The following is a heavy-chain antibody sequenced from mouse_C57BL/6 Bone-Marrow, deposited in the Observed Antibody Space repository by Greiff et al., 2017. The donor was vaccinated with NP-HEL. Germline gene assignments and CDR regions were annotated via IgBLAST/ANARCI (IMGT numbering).Heavy chain of an antibody. Sequence: QVQLQQSGAELARPGASVKMSCKASGYTFTSYTMHWVKQRPGQGLEWIGYINPSSGYTKYNQKFKDKATLPADKSSSTAYMQRSSLTSEDSAVYYCAIIYYGNLYYAMDYWGQGTSVTVSS. CDR2: INPSSGYT. CDR3: AIIYYGNLYYAMDY. CDR1: GYTFTSYT. D-gene: IGHD2-1*01. V-gene: IGHV1-4*01. J-gene: IGHJ4*01.